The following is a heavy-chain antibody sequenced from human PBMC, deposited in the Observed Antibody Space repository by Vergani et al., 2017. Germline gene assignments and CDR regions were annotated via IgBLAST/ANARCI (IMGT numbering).Heavy chain of an antibody. CDR2: IRYDGSNK. Sequence: QVQLVESGGGVVQPGGSLRLSCAASGFTFSSYGMHWVRQAPGKGLEWVAFIRYDGSNKYYADSVKGRFTISRDNSKNTLYLQMNSLRAEDTAVYYCAKDRRIAVDGPSKDYYYYGMDVWGQGP. CDR1: GFTFSSYG. J-gene: IGHJ6*02. V-gene: IGHV3-30*02. CDR3: AKDRRIAVDGPSKDYYYYGMDV. D-gene: IGHD6-19*01.